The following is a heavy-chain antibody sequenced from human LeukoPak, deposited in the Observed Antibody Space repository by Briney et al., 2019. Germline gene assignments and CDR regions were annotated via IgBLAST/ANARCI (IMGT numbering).Heavy chain of an antibody. Sequence: SETLSLTCTASGGSISSSSYYWGWIRQPPGKGLEWIGSIYYSGSTYYNPSLKSRVTISVDTSKNQFSLKLSSVTAADTAVYYCASITIFGVVISWGQGTLVTVSS. V-gene: IGHV4-39*01. CDR1: GGSISSSSYY. CDR2: IYYSGST. CDR3: ASITIFGVVIS. J-gene: IGHJ4*02. D-gene: IGHD3-3*01.